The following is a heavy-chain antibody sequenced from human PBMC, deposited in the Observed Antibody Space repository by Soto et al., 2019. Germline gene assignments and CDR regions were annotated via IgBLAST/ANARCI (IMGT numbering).Heavy chain of an antibody. J-gene: IGHJ6*02. CDR2: IYYSGST. V-gene: IGHV4-31*03. CDR3: ARDRMDSGYDLDYYYYGMVV. CDR1: GGSISRGGYY. Sequence: SETLSLTCTVSGGSISRGGYYWSWIRQHPGKGLEWIGYIYYSGSTYYNPSLKSRVTISVDTSKNQFSLKLSSVTATDTAVYYCARDRMDSGYDLDYYYYGMVVWGQGTTVTVSS. D-gene: IGHD5-12*01.